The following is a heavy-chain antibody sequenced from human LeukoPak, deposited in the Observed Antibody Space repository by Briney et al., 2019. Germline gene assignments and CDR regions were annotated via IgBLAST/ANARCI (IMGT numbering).Heavy chain of an antibody. J-gene: IGHJ6*03. D-gene: IGHD6-13*01. CDR1: GYSISSGYY. CDR3: AGSSSWRYYYYYMDV. V-gene: IGHV4-38-2*02. CDR2: IYHSGST. Sequence: SETLSLTCSVSGYSISSGYYWDWIRQPPGKGLEWIASIYHSGSTYYNPSLKSRVTISVDTSKNQFSLKLSSVTAADTAVYYCAGSSSWRYYYYYMDVWGKGTTVTVSS.